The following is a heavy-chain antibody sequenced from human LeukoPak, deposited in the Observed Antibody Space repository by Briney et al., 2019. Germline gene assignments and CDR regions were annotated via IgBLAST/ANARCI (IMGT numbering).Heavy chain of an antibody. D-gene: IGHD2-15*01. Sequence: RQSGPTLVKPTPTLTLTCTFSGFSLSTSRVGVGWIRQPPGKALEWLAVIYWDDDERYSPSLKSRLTITKDTSKNQVVLTMTNMDPVHTPTYFCARRCGGGRLAYFDEGGEGTLVTVSS. CDR1: GFSLSTSRVG. CDR2: IYWDDDE. V-gene: IGHV2-5*02. CDR3: ARRCGGGRLAYFDE. J-gene: IGHJ4*02.